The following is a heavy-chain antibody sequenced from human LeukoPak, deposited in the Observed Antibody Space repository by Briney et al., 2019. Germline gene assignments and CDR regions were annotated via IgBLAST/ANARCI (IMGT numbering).Heavy chain of an antibody. CDR2: IYHSGST. J-gene: IGHJ4*02. Sequence: PSETLSLTCAVSGGSISSGGYSWSWIRQPSGKGLEWIGYIYHSGSTYYNPSLKSRVTISVDRSKNQFSLKLSSVTAADTAVYYCARVCEVGSTHGHIWSGYRQLRRGFYFDYWGQGTLVTVSS. D-gene: IGHD3-3*02. CDR3: ARVCEVGSTHGHIWSGYRQLRRGFYFDY. CDR1: GGSISSGGYS. V-gene: IGHV4-30-2*01.